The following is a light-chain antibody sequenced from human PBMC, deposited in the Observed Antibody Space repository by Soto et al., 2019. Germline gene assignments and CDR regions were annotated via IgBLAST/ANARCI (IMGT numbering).Light chain of an antibody. CDR2: KVS. CDR1: SSDVGGYNY. CDR3: SSYSTSTTPQWV. Sequence: QSALTQPASVSGSPGRSITIPCTGTSSDVGGYNYVSWYQQHPGRAPKLVIYKVSDRPSGVSSRFSASKSGNTASLTISGLQPEDEADYYCSSYSTSTTPQWVFGGGTKLTVL. V-gene: IGLV2-14*01. J-gene: IGLJ3*02.